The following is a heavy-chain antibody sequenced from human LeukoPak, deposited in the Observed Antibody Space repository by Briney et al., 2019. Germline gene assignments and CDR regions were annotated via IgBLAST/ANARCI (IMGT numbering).Heavy chain of an antibody. CDR2: INPNSGGT. J-gene: IGHJ6*02. Sequence: ASVKVSCKASGYTFTGYYMHWVRQAPGQGREWMGWINPNSGGTNYAQKFQGRVTMTRDTSISTAYMELSRLRSDDTAVYYCASRGYSSGGYGMDVWGQGTTVTVSS. CDR1: GYTFTGYY. D-gene: IGHD6-19*01. CDR3: ASRGYSSGGYGMDV. V-gene: IGHV1-2*02.